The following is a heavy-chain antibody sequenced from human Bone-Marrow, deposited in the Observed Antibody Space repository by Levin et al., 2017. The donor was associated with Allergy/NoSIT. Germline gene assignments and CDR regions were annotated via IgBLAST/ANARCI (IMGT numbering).Heavy chain of an antibody. Sequence: SETLSLTCTVSGGSISSYYWSWIRQPPGKGLEWIGYIYYSGSTNYNPSLKSRVTISVDTSKNQFSLKLSSVTAADTAVYYCARRARDYDILTGYYRLGYYDYYMDGWGKGTTVTVSS. CDR1: GGSISSYY. CDR3: ARRARDYDILTGYYRLGYYDYYMDG. D-gene: IGHD3-9*01. J-gene: IGHJ6*03. V-gene: IGHV4-59*08. CDR2: IYYSGST.